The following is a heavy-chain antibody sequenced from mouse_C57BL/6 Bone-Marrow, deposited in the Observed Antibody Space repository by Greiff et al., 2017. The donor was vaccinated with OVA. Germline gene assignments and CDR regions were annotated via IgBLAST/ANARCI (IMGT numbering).Heavy chain of an antibody. J-gene: IGHJ4*01. CDR1: GYSFTDYN. V-gene: IGHV1-39*01. Sequence: VHVKQSGPELVKPGASVKISCKASGYSFTDYNMNWVKQSNGKSLEWIGVINPNYGTTSYNQKFKGKATLTVDQSSSTAYMQLNSLTSEDSAVYYCARWDSSGYVGYYAMDYWGQGTSVTVSS. D-gene: IGHD3-2*02. CDR2: INPNYGTT. CDR3: ARWDSSGYVGYYAMDY.